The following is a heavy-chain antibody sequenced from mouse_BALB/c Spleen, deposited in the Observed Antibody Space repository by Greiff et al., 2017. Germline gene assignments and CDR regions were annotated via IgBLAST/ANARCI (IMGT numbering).Heavy chain of an antibody. CDR1: GFSLTSYG. D-gene: IGHD1-2*01. J-gene: IGHJ4*01. CDR3: ARVVLRLDYAMDY. V-gene: IGHV2-9*02. Sequence: VKLVESGPGLVAPSQSLSITCTVSGFSLTSYGVHWVRQPPGKGLEWLGVIWAGGSTNYNSALMSRLSISKDNSKSQVFLKMNSLQTDDTAMYYCARVVLRLDYAMDYWGQGTSVTVSS. CDR2: IWAGGST.